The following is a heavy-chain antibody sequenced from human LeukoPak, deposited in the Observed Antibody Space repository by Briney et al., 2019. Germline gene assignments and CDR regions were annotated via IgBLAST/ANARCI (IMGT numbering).Heavy chain of an antibody. CDR1: GFTFSSYA. J-gene: IGHJ6*03. CDR3: ARDSGYYYYYYMDV. CDR2: VNGSGDTT. D-gene: IGHD6-25*01. V-gene: IGHV3-23*01. Sequence: PGGSLRLSCAASGFTFSSYAMSWVRQAPGKGLEWVSSVNGSGDTTYYADSVKGRFTISRDNSKNTLYLQMNSLRAEDTAMYYCARDSGYYYYYYMDVWGKGTTVTVSS.